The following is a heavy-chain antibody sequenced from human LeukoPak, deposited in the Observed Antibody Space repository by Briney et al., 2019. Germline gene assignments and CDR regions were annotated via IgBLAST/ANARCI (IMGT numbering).Heavy chain of an antibody. CDR2: ISAYNGNT. V-gene: IGHV1-18*01. D-gene: IGHD2-21*02. Sequence: GASVKASCKASGYTFTSYGISWVRQAPGQGLEWMGWISAYNGNTNYAQKLQGRVTMTTDTSTSTAYMELRSLRSDDTAVYYCARALIVVVTWDAFDIWGQGTMVTVSS. CDR3: ARALIVVVTWDAFDI. CDR1: GYTFTSYG. J-gene: IGHJ3*02.